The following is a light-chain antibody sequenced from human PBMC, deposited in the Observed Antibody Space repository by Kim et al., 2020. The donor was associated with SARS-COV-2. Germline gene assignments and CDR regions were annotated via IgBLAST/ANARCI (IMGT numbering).Light chain of an antibody. CDR2: GAS. J-gene: IGKJ4*01. CDR3: QQYVSSPFT. Sequence: SPGERATLTCRASQGFSISYLAWYQQKPGQAPRLLIYGASSRATGIPDRFSASGSGTDFTLTISRLEPGDFAVYYCQQYVSSPFTFGGGTKVDIK. V-gene: IGKV3-20*01. CDR1: QGFSISY.